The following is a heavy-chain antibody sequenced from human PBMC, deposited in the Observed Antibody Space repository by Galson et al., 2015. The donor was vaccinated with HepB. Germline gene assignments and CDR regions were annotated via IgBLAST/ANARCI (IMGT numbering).Heavy chain of an antibody. CDR2: IYHSGST. CDR1: GGSISSSNW. J-gene: IGHJ4*02. D-gene: IGHD3-10*01. V-gene: IGHV4-4*02. Sequence: LSLTCAVSGGSISSSNWWSWVRQPPGKGLEWIGEIYHSGSTNYNPSLKSRVTISVDKSKNQFSLKLSSVTAADTAVYYCARETYGSGSYYRGHFDYWGQGTLVTVSS. CDR3: ARETYGSGSYYRGHFDY.